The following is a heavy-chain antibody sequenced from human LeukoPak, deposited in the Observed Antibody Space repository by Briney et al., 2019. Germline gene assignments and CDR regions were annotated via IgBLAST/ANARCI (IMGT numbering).Heavy chain of an antibody. Sequence: ETLSLTCTVSGGSISSYYWSWVRQAPGKGLEWVSSISSISYIYYADSVKGRFTISRDTAKNSLYLQMNSLRAEDTAVYYCARDQYGDYALDYWGQGTLVTVSS. V-gene: IGHV3-69-1*01. CDR3: ARDQYGDYALDY. CDR1: GGSISSYY. CDR2: ISSISYI. J-gene: IGHJ4*02. D-gene: IGHD4-17*01.